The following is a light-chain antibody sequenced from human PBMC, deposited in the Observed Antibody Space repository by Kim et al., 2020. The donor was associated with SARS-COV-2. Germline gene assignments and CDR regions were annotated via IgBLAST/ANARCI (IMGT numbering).Light chain of an antibody. CDR1: SLRNYY. J-gene: IGLJ3*02. V-gene: IGLV3-19*01. Sequence: LGQTVWISCQGDSLRNYYASWYQQKPGQAPLLVIYGKHNRPSGIPDRFSGSSSGNTASLTITGAQAEDEADYYCTSRDSSAIHLRVFGGGTKLTVL. CDR3: TSRDSSAIHLRV. CDR2: GKH.